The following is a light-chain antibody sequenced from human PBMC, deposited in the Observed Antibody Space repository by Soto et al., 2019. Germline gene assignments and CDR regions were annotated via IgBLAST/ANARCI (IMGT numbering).Light chain of an antibody. CDR3: QQSYSTPWT. CDR2: AAA. J-gene: IGKJ1*01. Sequence: DIQMTQSPSSLSASVGDRVTITCRASQSISNYLNWYQQKPGKAPKLLIYAAASLQSGAPSRFSGRMKSGTDFILTISSLQPEDFSTYYCQQSYSTPWTFGQGTKVEMK. CDR1: QSISNY. V-gene: IGKV1-39*01.